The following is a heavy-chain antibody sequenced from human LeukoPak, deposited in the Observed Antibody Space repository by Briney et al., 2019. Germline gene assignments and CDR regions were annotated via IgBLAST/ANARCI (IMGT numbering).Heavy chain of an antibody. J-gene: IGHJ4*02. Sequence: SETLSLTCTVSGGSISSSSYYWGWIRQPPGKGLEWIGSIYHSGSTYYSPSLKSRVTISVDTSENQFSLKLSSVTAADTAVYYCARDWRDDGSGSPNWDWGQGTLVTVSS. CDR2: IYHSGST. CDR3: ARDWRDDGSGSPNWD. V-gene: IGHV4-39*07. D-gene: IGHD3-10*01. CDR1: GGSISSSSYY.